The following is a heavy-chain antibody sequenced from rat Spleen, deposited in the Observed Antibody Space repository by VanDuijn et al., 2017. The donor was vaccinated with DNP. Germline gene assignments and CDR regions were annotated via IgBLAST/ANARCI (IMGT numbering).Heavy chain of an antibody. D-gene: IGHD1-7*01. CDR2: ISYRCST. V-gene: IGHV3-1*01. CDR1: GYSITSNY. CDR3: ATHERVILRVYPGYFDY. Sequence: EVQLQESGPGLVKPSQSLSLTCSVTGYSITSNYWGWIRKFPGNKMECRRYISYRCSTSYNQSLKSRFSITRDTSKNQFFLQFNSVTTEDTATYYCATHERVILRVYPGYFDYWGQGVMVTVSS. J-gene: IGHJ2*01.